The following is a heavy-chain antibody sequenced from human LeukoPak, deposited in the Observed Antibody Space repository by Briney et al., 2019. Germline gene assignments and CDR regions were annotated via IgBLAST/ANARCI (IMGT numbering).Heavy chain of an antibody. CDR3: ARDSGSYYEEYYFDY. D-gene: IGHD1-26*01. Sequence: GGSLRLSCAVSGFTFSAHSMNWVRQAPGKGLEWVSSISRGGSYIYYADSVKGRFTISRDNAKNSLYLQMNSLRAADTAVYYCARDSGSYYEEYYFDYWGQGTLVTVSS. CDR1: GFTFSAHS. V-gene: IGHV3-21*01. J-gene: IGHJ4*02. CDR2: ISRGGSYI.